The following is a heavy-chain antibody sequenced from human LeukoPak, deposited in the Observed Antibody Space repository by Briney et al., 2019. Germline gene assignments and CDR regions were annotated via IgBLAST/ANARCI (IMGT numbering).Heavy chain of an antibody. D-gene: IGHD2-21*01. V-gene: IGHV4-34*01. J-gene: IGHJ5*02. Sequence: EINHSGSTNYNPSLKSRVTISLDTSKNQFSLKLCSVTAADTAVYYCASKGRLLRNCFDPWGQGTLFTVSS. CDR2: INHSGST. CDR3: ASKGRLLRNCFDP.